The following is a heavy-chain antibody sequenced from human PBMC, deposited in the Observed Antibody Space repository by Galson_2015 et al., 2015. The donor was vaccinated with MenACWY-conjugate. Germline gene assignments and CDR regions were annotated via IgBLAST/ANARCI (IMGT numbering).Heavy chain of an antibody. Sequence: SLRLSYAASGFTFSSYAMSWVRQAPGKGLEWVSAISGSGGSTYYADSVKGRFTISRDNSKNTLYLQMNSLRAEDTAVYYCAKDRTGTTSGGVMGYWGQGTLVTVSS. J-gene: IGHJ4*02. CDR3: AKDRTGTTSGGVMGY. V-gene: IGHV3-23*01. D-gene: IGHD3-16*01. CDR2: ISGSGGST. CDR1: GFTFSSYA.